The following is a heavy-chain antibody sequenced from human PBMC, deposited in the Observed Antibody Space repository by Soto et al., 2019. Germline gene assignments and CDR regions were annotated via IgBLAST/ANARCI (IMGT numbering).Heavy chain of an antibody. D-gene: IGHD2-2*02. J-gene: IGHJ4*02. CDR1: GFTFDEYA. V-gene: IGHV3-9*01. CDR3: AKSKCSSTSCYTPLLYYFDY. Sequence: GGSLRLSWAASGFTFDEYAMHWVRQAPGKGLEWVSGISWNSGSIGYADSVKGRFTISRDNAKNSLYLQMNSLRAEDTALYYCAKSKCSSTSCYTPLLYYFDYWGQGTLVTVSS. CDR2: ISWNSGSI.